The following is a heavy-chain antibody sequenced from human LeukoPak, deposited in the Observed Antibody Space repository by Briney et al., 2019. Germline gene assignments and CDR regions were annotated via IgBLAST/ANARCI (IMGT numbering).Heavy chain of an antibody. V-gene: IGHV3-74*01. CDR3: VRDLRESDF. Sequence: GGSLRLSCAASGFTFSSYWMHWVRQAPGKGLVWVSRINPDGSTTNYADSVQGRFTISRDNAKNMLYLQMNSLRAEDTAVYYCVRDLRESDFWGQRTLVTVSS. CDR2: INPDGSTT. CDR1: GFTFSSYW. J-gene: IGHJ4*02.